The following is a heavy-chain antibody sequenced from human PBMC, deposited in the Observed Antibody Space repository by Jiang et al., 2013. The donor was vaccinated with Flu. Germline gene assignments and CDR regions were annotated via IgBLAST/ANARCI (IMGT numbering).Heavy chain of an antibody. CDR1: GFTFTDHA. J-gene: IGHJ4*02. V-gene: IGHV3-30-3*01. CDR2: ISSDGSNE. Sequence: VQLVESGGGVVQPGRSLRLSCAASGFTFTDHALHWVRQAPGKGLEWVAVISSDGSNEYYADSVEGRFTISRDNSKNTVYLRMNSLRAEDTAVYYCARDLGGYNYGYYFDYVGQGNLVTVSS. CDR3: ARDLGGYNYGYYFDY. D-gene: IGHD5-18*01.